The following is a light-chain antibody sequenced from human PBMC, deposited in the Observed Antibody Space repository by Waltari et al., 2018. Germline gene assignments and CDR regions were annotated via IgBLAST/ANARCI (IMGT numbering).Light chain of an antibody. CDR3: ASRDSSGNHAV. J-gene: IGLJ2*01. CDR2: GKS. V-gene: IGLV3-19*01. Sequence: SSELTQDPAVSVALGQAVRITCQGDSLRTYYASWYQQKPGQAPVLVIYGKSNRPSGRPDRFSGSRSGNTVSFTISGAQAEDGADYYSASRDSSGNHAVFGGGTKLTVL. CDR1: SLRTYY.